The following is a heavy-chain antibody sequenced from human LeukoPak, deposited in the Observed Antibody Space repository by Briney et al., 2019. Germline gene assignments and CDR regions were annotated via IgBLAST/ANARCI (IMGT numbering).Heavy chain of an antibody. CDR3: AELGITTIGGV. Sequence: SLRLSCAASGFTFSSYEMKWVRQAPGEGLEWVSYISSSGSTIYYADSVKGRFTISRDNAKNSLYLQMNSLRAEDTAVYYCAELGITTIGGVWGKGTTVTISS. J-gene: IGHJ6*04. CDR2: ISSSGSTI. V-gene: IGHV3-48*03. CDR1: GFTFSSYE. D-gene: IGHD3-10*02.